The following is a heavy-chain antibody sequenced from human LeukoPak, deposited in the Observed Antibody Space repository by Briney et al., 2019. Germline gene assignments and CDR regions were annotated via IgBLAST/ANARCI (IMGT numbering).Heavy chain of an antibody. J-gene: IGHJ4*02. CDR2: ISTSGSTI. CDR1: GFTFSSYE. Sequence: GGSLSLSCAASGFTFSSYEMNWVRQAPGKGLEWVSYISTSGSTIYYADSVKGRFTISRDNAKNSLYLQMNSLRAEDTAVYYCATSQGSWPDYFDYWGQGTLVTVSS. V-gene: IGHV3-48*03. D-gene: IGHD6-13*01. CDR3: ATSQGSWPDYFDY.